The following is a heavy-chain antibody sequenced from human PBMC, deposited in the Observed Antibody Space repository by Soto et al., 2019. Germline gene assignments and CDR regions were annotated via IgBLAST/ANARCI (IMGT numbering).Heavy chain of an antibody. V-gene: IGHV1-46*04. J-gene: IGHJ3*02. CDR2: INPSGVST. CDR1: GYTFTRYY. D-gene: IGHD6-13*01. CDR3: ARSRGGSTWYDAFDI. Sequence: QVQLVQSGAEVQKPGASVKVSCKASGYTFTRYYMHWVRQAPGQGLEWMGIINPSGVSTSDAEELQGRVTWTRDTSTSTVYMELTSLRSEDTAVYYWARSRGGSTWYDAFDIWGQGTMVTVSS.